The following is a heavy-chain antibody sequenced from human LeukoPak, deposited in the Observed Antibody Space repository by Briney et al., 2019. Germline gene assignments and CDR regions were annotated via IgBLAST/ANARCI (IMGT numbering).Heavy chain of an antibody. J-gene: IGHJ4*02. D-gene: IGHD6-13*01. CDR3: ARESLAYSSSWYLDY. V-gene: IGHV3-48*04. Sequence: GGSLRLSCAASGFTFSSYSMNWVRQAPGKGLEWVSYISSSGGTTYHADSVKGRFTISRDNAENSPYLQMNSLRAEDTAVYYCARESLAYSSSWYLDYWGQGTLVTVSS. CDR2: ISSSGGTT. CDR1: GFTFSSYS.